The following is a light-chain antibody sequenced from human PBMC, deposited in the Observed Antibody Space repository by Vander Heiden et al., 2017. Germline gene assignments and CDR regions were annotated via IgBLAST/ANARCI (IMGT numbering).Light chain of an antibody. CDR2: AAA. J-gene: IGKJ4*01. V-gene: IGKV1-17*01. CDR3: LKPNSYPLP. CDR1: QRIRNA. Sequence: DSQMTQSPSSLSASVGDRVTITCRTCQRIRNAVGWYQQKPGKAPKLLLSAAASSQSGVPSRFSVSVSGTEFTLTISSLQPDDFATYYCLKPNSYPLPFGGGTKVENK.